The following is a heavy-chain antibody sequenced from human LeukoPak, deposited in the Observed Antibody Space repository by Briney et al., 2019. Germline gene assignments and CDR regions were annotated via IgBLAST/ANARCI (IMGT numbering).Heavy chain of an antibody. V-gene: IGHV3-23*01. D-gene: IGHD1-26*01. Sequence: PGGSLRLSCAASGFTFSSLAMSWVRQAPGKGLEWVSAITGSGSNTYYADSVKGRFTISRDNSKNTLYLQMNSLRAEDTAVYYCAKGRGWEASYYYYYMDVWGKGTTVTISS. CDR1: GFTFSSLA. CDR2: ITGSGSNT. J-gene: IGHJ6*03. CDR3: AKGRGWEASYYYYYMDV.